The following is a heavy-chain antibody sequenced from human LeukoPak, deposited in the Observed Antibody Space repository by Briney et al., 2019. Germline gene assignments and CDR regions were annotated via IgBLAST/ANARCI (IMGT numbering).Heavy chain of an antibody. CDR3: VRGWFDF. CDR1: GFTFSSYT. V-gene: IGHV3-21*01. CDR2: ISSGSGYI. Sequence: GGSLRLSCAASGFTFSSYTINWVRLAPGEGLEWVSSISSGSGYIQYADSVKGRFTISRDNAENSVFLQMRSLRVDDTALYYCVRGWFDFWGQGTPVTVSS. J-gene: IGHJ5*01.